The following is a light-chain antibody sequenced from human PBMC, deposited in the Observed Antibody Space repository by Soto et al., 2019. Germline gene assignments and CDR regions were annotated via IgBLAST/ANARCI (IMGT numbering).Light chain of an antibody. V-gene: IGKV3-20*01. J-gene: IGKJ1*01. CDR1: QSFPSNS. CDR2: DTS. CDR3: QQYGTSPQT. Sequence: ELVLTQSPGTLSLSPGERATLSCRASQSFPSNSLAWYQQKPGQAPGLRIYDTSTRASGVPDRFSGSGSGTEFARTISRLEPEDVAVDDCQQYGTSPQTFGQGTKVDFK.